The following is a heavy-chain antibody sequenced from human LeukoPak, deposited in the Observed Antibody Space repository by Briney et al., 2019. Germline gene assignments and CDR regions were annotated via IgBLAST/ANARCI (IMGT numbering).Heavy chain of an antibody. Sequence: SETLSLTCTVSGGSISSSSYYWGWIRQPPGKGLEWIGSIYYSGSTYYNPSLKSRVTISVDTSKNQFSLKLSSVTAADTAVYYCARGDTAMATGYWGQGTLVTVSS. V-gene: IGHV4-39*07. D-gene: IGHD5-18*01. CDR3: ARGDTAMATGY. CDR1: GGSISSSSYY. CDR2: IYYSGST. J-gene: IGHJ4*02.